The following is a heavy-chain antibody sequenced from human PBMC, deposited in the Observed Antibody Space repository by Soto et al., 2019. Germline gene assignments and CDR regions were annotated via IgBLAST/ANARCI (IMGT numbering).Heavy chain of an antibody. Sequence: QLQLQESGPGLVKPSETLSLTCTVSGGSISSSSYYWGWIRQPPGKGLEWIGSIYYSGGTYNNPSLKSRVTLSVDTSKNQFSLKLSSVTAADTAVYYCARRTNCGGDCFRDYWGQGTLVTVSS. CDR3: ARRTNCGGDCFRDY. CDR2: IYYSGGT. CDR1: GGSISSSSYY. D-gene: IGHD2-21*02. J-gene: IGHJ4*02. V-gene: IGHV4-39*01.